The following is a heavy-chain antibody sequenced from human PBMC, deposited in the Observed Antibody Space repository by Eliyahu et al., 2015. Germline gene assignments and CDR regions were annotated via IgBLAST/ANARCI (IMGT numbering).Heavy chain of an antibody. CDR3: ARRLEGYCSGGSCYSLRVGDY. Sequence: QVQLQESGPGLVKPSGTLSLTCAVXGGXISXSNWWSWVRQPPGKGLEWIGEIYHSGSTNYNPSLKSRVTISVDXSKNQFSLKLSSVTAADTAVYYCARRLEGYCSGGSCYSLRVGDYWGQGTLVTVSS. D-gene: IGHD2-15*01. CDR1: GGXISXSNW. J-gene: IGHJ4*02. CDR2: IYHSGST. V-gene: IGHV4-4*02.